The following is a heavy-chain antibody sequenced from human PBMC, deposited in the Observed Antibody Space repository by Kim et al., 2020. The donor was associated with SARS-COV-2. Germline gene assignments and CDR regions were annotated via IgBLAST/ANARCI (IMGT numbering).Heavy chain of an antibody. V-gene: IGHV4-59*01. CDR2: RGST. CDR3: AKLGLTRDS. D-gene: IGHD1-26*01. J-gene: IGHJ4*02. Sequence: RGSTNYNPSRKSRVTISVDTSKNQFSLKLRSVTAADTAVYYCAKLGLTRDSWGQGTLVTVSS.